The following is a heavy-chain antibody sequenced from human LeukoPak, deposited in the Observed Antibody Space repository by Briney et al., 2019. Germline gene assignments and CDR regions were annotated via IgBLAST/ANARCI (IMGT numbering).Heavy chain of an antibody. Sequence: GASVKVSCKTSGYTFTSYGINWVRQAPGQGLEWMGWISANSGNTNYAEKLQDRVTMTTDTSTSTAYMELRSLRSDDTAVYYCASFEWDYYDSSGPLLTSNAFDIWGQGTMVTVSS. CDR1: GYTFTSYG. V-gene: IGHV1-18*01. D-gene: IGHD3-22*01. CDR3: ASFEWDYYDSSGPLLTSNAFDI. J-gene: IGHJ3*02. CDR2: ISANSGNT.